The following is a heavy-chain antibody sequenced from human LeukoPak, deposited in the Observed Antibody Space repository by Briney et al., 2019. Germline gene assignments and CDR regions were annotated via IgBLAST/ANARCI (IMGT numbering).Heavy chain of an antibody. J-gene: IGHJ4*02. CDR2: INPNSGGT. Sequence: ASVKVSCKAPGYTFTGYYMHWVRQAPGQGLEWMGWINPNSGGTNYAQKFQGRVTMTRDMSISTAYMELSRLRSDDTAVYCCARSEIALVPDGDSWLFGYWGQGTLVTVSS. D-gene: IGHD4-17*01. CDR1: GYTFTGYY. CDR3: ARSEIALVPDGDSWLFGY. V-gene: IGHV1-2*02.